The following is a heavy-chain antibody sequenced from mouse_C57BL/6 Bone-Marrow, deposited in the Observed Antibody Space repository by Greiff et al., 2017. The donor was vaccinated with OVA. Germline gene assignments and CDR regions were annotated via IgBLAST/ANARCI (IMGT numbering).Heavy chain of an antibody. CDR2: ISDGGSYT. J-gene: IGHJ2*01. CDR1: GFTFSSYA. V-gene: IGHV5-4*03. Sequence: DVKLVESGGGLVKPGGSLKLSCAASGFTFSSYAMSWVRQTPEKRLEWVATISDGGSYTYYPDNVKGRFTISRDNAKNNLYLQMSHLKSEDTAMYDCARAGEYYYDSGIDYWGQGTTLTVSS. CDR3: ARAGEYYYDSGIDY. D-gene: IGHD1-1*01.